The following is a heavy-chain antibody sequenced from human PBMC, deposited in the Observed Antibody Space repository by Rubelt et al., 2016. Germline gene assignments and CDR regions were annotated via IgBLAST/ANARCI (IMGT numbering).Heavy chain of an antibody. Sequence: QVQLVQSGAEVKKPGASVKVSCKASGYTFSNYYMHWVRQAPGQGLEWMGMIKASDGTTRHEQKFKDRVTVTRETPTGTLDMELRSLRSEDTAVYYCARAADQDFDYWGQGTLVTVSS. J-gene: IGHJ4*02. CDR2: IKASDGTT. CDR1: GYTFSNYY. CDR3: ARAADQDFDY. V-gene: IGHV1-46*01.